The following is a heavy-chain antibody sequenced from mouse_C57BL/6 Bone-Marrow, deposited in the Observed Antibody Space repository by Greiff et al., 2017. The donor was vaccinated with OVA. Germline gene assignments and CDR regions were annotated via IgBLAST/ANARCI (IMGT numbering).Heavy chain of an antibody. V-gene: IGHV1-74*01. Sequence: QVQLQQPGAELVKPGASVKVSCKASGYTFTSYWMHWVKQRPGQGLEWIGRIHPSDSDTNYNQKFKGKATLTVDKSSSTAYMQLSSLTSEDSAVYYCAINPLTVVATYWYFDVWGTGTTVTVSS. CDR2: IHPSDSDT. CDR3: AINPLTVVATYWYFDV. CDR1: GYTFTSYW. J-gene: IGHJ1*03. D-gene: IGHD1-1*01.